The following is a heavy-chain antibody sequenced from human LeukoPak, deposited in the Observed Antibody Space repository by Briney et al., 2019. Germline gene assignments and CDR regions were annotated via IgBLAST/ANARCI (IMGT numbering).Heavy chain of an antibody. CDR1: GYTFTSYY. CDR2: INPSGGST. D-gene: IGHD1-26*01. V-gene: IGHV1-46*01. Sequence: ASVKVSCKASGYTFTSYYMHRVRQAPGQGLEWMGIINPSGGSTSYAQKFQGRVTMTRDTSTSTVYMELSSLRSEDTAVYYCARDRIVGAPMHRYNWFDPWGQGTLVTVSS. J-gene: IGHJ5*02. CDR3: ARDRIVGAPMHRYNWFDP.